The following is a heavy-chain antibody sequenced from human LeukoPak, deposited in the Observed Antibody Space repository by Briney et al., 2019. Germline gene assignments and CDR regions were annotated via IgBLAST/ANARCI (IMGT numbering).Heavy chain of an antibody. CDR2: ISAYNGNT. Sequence: ASVKVSCKASGYTFTSYGISGVRQAPGQGLGWMGWISAYNGNTNYAQKLQGRVTMTTDTSASTAYMELRSLRSDDTAVYYCARDRLNPGGACLDYWGQGTLVTVSS. D-gene: IGHD1-1*01. J-gene: IGHJ4*02. CDR3: ARDRLNPGGACLDY. V-gene: IGHV1-18*01. CDR1: GYTFTSYG.